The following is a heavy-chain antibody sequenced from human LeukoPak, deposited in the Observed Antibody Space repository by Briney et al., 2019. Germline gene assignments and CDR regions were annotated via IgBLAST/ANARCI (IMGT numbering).Heavy chain of an antibody. J-gene: IGHJ2*01. V-gene: IGHV4-59*01. Sequence: SKPLPLTGTALGGSIGSYYWSWIRQPPGKGLEWFGFIYYSGSTNYNPSLKSRVTISVDTSKNQFSLKLSSVTAADTAVYYCARVYYSSSYDYWYFDLWGRGTLVTVSS. CDR2: IYYSGST. D-gene: IGHD6-13*01. CDR3: ARVYYSSSYDYWYFDL. CDR1: GGSIGSYY.